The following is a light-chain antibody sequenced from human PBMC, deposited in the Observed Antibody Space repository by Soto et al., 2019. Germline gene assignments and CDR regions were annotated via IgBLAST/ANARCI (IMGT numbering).Light chain of an antibody. CDR2: DVN. V-gene: IGLV2-11*01. CDR3: CSFAGRSTLYV. Sequence: QSALAQPRSVSGSLGQSVTISCTGSSSDIGGYNYVSWYQQHPGKAPKLIIFDVNERPSGVPGRFSGSKSGNTASLTISGLQAADEADYYCCSFAGRSTLYVFGTGTKLTVL. J-gene: IGLJ1*01. CDR1: SSDIGGYNY.